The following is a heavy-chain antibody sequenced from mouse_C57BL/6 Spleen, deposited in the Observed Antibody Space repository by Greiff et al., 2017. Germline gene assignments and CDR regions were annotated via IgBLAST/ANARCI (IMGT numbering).Heavy chain of an antibody. Sequence: EVQRVESGGDLVKPGGSLKLSCAASGFTFSSYGMSWVRQTPDKRLEWVATISSGGSYTYYPDSVKGRFTLSRDNAKNTLYLQMSSLKSEDTAMYYCARHVYYGSSPSMDYWGQGTSVTVSS. CDR3: ARHVYYGSSPSMDY. CDR1: GFTFSSYG. CDR2: ISSGGSYT. V-gene: IGHV5-6*01. D-gene: IGHD1-1*01. J-gene: IGHJ4*01.